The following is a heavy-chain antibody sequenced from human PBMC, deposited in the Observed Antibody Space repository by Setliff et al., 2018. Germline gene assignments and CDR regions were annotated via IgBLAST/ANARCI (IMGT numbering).Heavy chain of an antibody. CDR2: INPNSGGT. J-gene: IGHJ4*02. D-gene: IGHD6-19*01. V-gene: IGHV1-2*02. CDR1: GYTFTGYY. CDR3: ARKGSVYSSGWYFDY. Sequence: ASVKVSCKASGYTFTGYYMHWVRQAPGQGLEWMGWINPNSGGTNYAQKFQGRVTMTRDTSISTAYMELSRLRSDGTAVYYCARKGSVYSSGWYFDYWGQGTLVTVSS.